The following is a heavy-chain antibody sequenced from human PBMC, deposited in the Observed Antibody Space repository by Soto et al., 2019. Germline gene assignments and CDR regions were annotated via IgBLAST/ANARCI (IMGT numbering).Heavy chain of an antibody. J-gene: IGHJ4*02. CDR2: ISSYNGIT. CDR3: ARDGGSGNSYALFDH. D-gene: IGHD1-26*01. Sequence: QVLLVQSGAEVKKPGASVKVSCKASGYTFTTHGISWVRQAPGQGLEWMGWISSYNGITNYAQNFQDRVTMTTDTSTGIAYMVMRSVRSDVTAVCCCARDGGSGNSYALFDHWGQGTLVTVTS. V-gene: IGHV1-18*01. CDR1: GYTFTTHG.